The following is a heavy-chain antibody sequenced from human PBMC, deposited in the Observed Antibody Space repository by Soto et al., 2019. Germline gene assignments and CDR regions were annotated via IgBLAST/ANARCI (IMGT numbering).Heavy chain of an antibody. CDR1: GFTFSSYW. CDR2: INSDGSST. D-gene: IGHD1-26*01. V-gene: IGHV3-74*01. Sequence: GGSLRLSCSASGFTFSSYWMHWVRQAPGKGLVWVSRINSDGSSTSYADSVKGRSTTANNTENTTLYLQINSLGADDTVVYYCTRDSGSSSLDPWGQGTLVTVSS. CDR3: TRDSGSSSLDP. J-gene: IGHJ5*02.